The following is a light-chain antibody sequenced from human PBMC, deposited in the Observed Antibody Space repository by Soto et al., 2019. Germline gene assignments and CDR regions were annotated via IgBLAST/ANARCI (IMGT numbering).Light chain of an antibody. CDR2: DAS. Sequence: EIVLTQSPGTLSLSPGERATLSCRASQSVSSSYLAWYQQKPGQAPRLLIYDASSRATGIPARFSGSGSGTDFTLTINNLEPEDFAVYYCQQYSMSPRTFGQGTKVDIK. J-gene: IGKJ1*01. CDR1: QSVSSSY. CDR3: QQYSMSPRT. V-gene: IGKV3-20*01.